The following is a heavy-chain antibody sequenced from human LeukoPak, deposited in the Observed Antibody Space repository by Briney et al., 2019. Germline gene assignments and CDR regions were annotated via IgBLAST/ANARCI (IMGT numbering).Heavy chain of an antibody. CDR1: GFTFSSYA. Sequence: TGRSLRLSCAASGFTFSSYAMHWVRQAPGKGLEWVAVISYDRSNKYYADSVKGRFTISRDNSKNTLYLQMNSLRAEDTAVYYCARSGAARLSPYYYYYMDVWGKGTTVTVSS. J-gene: IGHJ6*03. V-gene: IGHV3-30*01. CDR2: ISYDRSNK. D-gene: IGHD6-6*01. CDR3: ARSGAARLSPYYYYYMDV.